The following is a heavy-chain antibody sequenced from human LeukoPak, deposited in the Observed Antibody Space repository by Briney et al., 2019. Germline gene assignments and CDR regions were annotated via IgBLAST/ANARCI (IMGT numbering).Heavy chain of an antibody. CDR3: ARDLAAARLDF. Sequence: GGSLRLSCAASVFTFSNHGMHGVRQAPGKGPECVANIWYDGSQEYYADTVKGRFTISRDISKNTLYLQMNSLRAEDTAVYYCARDLAAARLDFRGQGTLVTVSS. CDR2: IWYDGSQE. V-gene: IGHV3-33*01. CDR1: VFTFSNHG. J-gene: IGHJ4*02. D-gene: IGHD6-6*01.